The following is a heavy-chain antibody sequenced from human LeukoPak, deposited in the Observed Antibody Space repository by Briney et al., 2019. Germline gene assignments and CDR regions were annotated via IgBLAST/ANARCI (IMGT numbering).Heavy chain of an antibody. V-gene: IGHV5-51*01. CDR2: IFPGDSDT. CDR3: ATSESQTRFDY. J-gene: IGHJ4*02. CDR1: GYSFTTYW. Sequence: GGSLKISCKGSGYSFTTYWIGWVRPMPGKGLEWIGIIFPGDSDTTYSPSLQGQVTISADKSINTAYLQWSSLRASDTAMYYCATSESQTRFDYWGQGTPVTVSS. D-gene: IGHD1/OR15-1a*01.